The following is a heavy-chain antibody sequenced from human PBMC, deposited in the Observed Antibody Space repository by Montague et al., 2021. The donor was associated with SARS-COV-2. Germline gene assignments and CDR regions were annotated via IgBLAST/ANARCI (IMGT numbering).Heavy chain of an antibody. CDR2: IYYSGST. CDR3: AREAYYYDSSGYYGGGYYYYDGVDV. D-gene: IGHD3-22*01. CDR1: GGSISSSSYY. V-gene: IGHV4-39*02. J-gene: IGHJ6*02. Sequence: SETLSLTCTVSGGSISSSSYYWGWIRQPPGKGLEWIGSIYYSGSTYYNPSLKSRVTISVDTSKNQFSLKLSSVTAADTAVYYCAREAYYYDSSGYYGGGYYYYDGVDVWGQRTTVTVSS.